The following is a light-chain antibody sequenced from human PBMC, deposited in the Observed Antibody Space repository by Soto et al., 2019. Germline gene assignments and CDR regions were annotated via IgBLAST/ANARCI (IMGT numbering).Light chain of an antibody. V-gene: IGKV3-20*01. CDR2: GSS. Sequence: EIVLTQSPGTLSLSPGERATLSCRASQSVSSSYLAWYQQKPGQAPRLRIYGSSSRATGIPDRFSGSGSGTDCTLTISRLEPEDFAVYYCQQYGSSPPKWTFGQGTKVEIK. CDR1: QSVSSSY. J-gene: IGKJ1*01. CDR3: QQYGSSPPKWT.